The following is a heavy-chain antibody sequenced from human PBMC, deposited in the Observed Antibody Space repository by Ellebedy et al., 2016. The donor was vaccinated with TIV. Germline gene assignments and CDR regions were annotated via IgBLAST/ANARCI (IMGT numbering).Heavy chain of an antibody. CDR1: GGTFSSYA. V-gene: IGHV1-69*13. D-gene: IGHD3-10*01. CDR2: IIPIFGTA. Sequence: AASVKVSCKASGGTFSSYAISWVRQAPGQGLEWMGGIIPIFGTANYAQKFQGRVTITADESTSTAYMELSSLRSEDTAVYYCARDRAHYYGSGSYYGAFDYWGQGTLVTVSS. CDR3: ARDRAHYYGSGSYYGAFDY. J-gene: IGHJ4*02.